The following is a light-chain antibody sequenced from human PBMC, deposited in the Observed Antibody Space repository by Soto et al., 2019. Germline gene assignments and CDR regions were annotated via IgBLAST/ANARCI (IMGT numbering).Light chain of an antibody. CDR3: QHSFGTPPYT. CDR1: RSDGSR. J-gene: IGKJ2*01. Sequence: DIPVTQSPSSLTASIGERVTITCRASRSDGSRLNWYQQKPGKAPALLIYDATDLQTGVPSRFRGRGSGTDFTLTITSLQPEDVATYYCQHSFGTPPYTFGQGTRL. CDR2: DAT. V-gene: IGKV1-39*01.